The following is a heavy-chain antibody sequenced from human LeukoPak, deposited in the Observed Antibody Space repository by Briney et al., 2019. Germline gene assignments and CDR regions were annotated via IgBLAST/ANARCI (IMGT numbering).Heavy chain of an antibody. CDR2: ISYDGSNK. CDR3: ARDDAIVVVVAATLYYYGMDV. CDR1: GFTFSSYS. J-gene: IGHJ6*02. D-gene: IGHD2-15*01. Sequence: PGGSLRLSCAASGFTFSSYSMNWVRQAPGKGLEWVAVISYDGSNKYYADSVKGRFTISRDNSKNTLYLQMSSLRAEDTAVYYCARDDAIVVVVAATLYYYGMDVWGQGTTVTVSS. V-gene: IGHV3-30*03.